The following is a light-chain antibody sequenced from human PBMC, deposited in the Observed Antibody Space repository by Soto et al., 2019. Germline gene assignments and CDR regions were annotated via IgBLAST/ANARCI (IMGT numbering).Light chain of an antibody. CDR1: QSVSSSY. J-gene: IGKJ2*01. CDR3: QQYGSSPYT. V-gene: IGKV3-20*01. CDR2: GAS. Sequence: EIVLTQSPGNQSLSPGERATLSCRASQSVSSSYLAWYQQKPGQAPRPLIYGASSRATGIPDRFSGSGSGTDFTIPISRLEPEDFAVYYWQQYGSSPYTFGQGAKLEIK.